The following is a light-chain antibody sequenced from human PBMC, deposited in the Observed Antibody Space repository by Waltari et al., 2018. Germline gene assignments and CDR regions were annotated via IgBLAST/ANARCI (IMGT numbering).Light chain of an antibody. V-gene: IGKV3-20*01. J-gene: IGKJ5*01. Sequence: EIVLTQSPGPLSLSPGERDTLLCRASQSVSSSYLAWYQQKPGQAPRLLIYGASSRATGIPDRFSGSGSGTDFTLTISRLEPEDFAVYYCQQYGSSLITFGQGTRLEIK. CDR2: GAS. CDR3: QQYGSSLIT. CDR1: QSVSSSY.